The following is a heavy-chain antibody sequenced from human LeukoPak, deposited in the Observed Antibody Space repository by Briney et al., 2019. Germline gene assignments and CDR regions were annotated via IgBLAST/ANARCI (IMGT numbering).Heavy chain of an antibody. CDR3: ARIVVVPAATPYYYYYGMDV. Sequence: SETLSLTCAVYGGSFSGYYWSWIRQPPGKGLEWIGEINHSGSTNYNPSLKSRVTISVDTSENQFSLKLSSVTAADTAVYYCARIVVVPAATPYYYYYGMDVWGQGTTVTVSS. CDR2: INHSGST. V-gene: IGHV4-34*01. J-gene: IGHJ6*02. D-gene: IGHD2-2*01. CDR1: GGSFSGYY.